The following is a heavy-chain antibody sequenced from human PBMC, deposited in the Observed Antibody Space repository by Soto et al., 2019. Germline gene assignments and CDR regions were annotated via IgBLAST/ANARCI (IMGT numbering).Heavy chain of an antibody. V-gene: IGHV3-33*01. CDR2: IWYDGSNK. CDR1: GFTFSSYG. Sequence: PGGSLRLSCAASGFTFSSYGMHWVRQAPGKGLEWVAVIWYDGSNKYYADSVKGRFTISRDNSKNTLYLQMNSLRAEDTAVYYCARDSYSSGWYAGPPPPEDYYYYYGMDVWGQGTTVTVSS. J-gene: IGHJ6*02. D-gene: IGHD6-19*01. CDR3: ARDSYSSGWYAGPPPPEDYYYYYGMDV.